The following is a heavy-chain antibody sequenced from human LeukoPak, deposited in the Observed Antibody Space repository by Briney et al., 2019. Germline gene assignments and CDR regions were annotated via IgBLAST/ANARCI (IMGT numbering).Heavy chain of an antibody. J-gene: IGHJ4*02. CDR2: VSGNGGNT. CDR3: AKGDYGSGSYFNFDY. CDR1: GFTFSSYA. D-gene: IGHD3-10*01. Sequence: GGSLRLSCAASGFTFSSYAMSWVRQAPGKGLEWVSAVSGNGGNTYYTDSVKGRFTISRDNSKNTLYLQMNSLRAEDTAVYYCAKGDYGSGSYFNFDYWGQGTLVTVSS. V-gene: IGHV3-23*01.